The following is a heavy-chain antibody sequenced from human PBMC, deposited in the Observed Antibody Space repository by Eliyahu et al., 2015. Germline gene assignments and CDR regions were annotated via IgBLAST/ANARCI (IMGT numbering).Heavy chain of an antibody. CDR2: IWYDGSNK. D-gene: IGHD2-15*01. CDR3: ARELPHCSGGSCYSGIDY. Sequence: QVQLVESGGGVVQPGRSLRLSCAASGFXFXSXGXPWVRQAPGKGLEWVALIWYDGSNKYYGDSVKGRFTISRDNSKNTLYLQMNSLRAEDTAVYYCARELPHCSGGSCYSGIDYWGQGTLVTVSS. V-gene: IGHV3-33*01. CDR1: GFXFXSXG. J-gene: IGHJ4*02.